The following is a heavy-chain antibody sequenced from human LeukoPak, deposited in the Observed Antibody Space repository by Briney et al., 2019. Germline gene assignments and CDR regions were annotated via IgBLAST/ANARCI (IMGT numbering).Heavy chain of an antibody. CDR3: ARVLAYYDSGTYPRARPFDI. Sequence: GASVTVSCTASGYTFTGYYMHWVRQAPGQGLEWMGWINPNSGGTNYAQTFQGRVTMTRDTSISTAYLELSRLRSDDTAVYYCARVLAYYDSGTYPRARPFDIWGQGTMVTVSS. D-gene: IGHD3-10*01. CDR2: INPNSGGT. J-gene: IGHJ3*02. V-gene: IGHV1-2*02. CDR1: GYTFTGYY.